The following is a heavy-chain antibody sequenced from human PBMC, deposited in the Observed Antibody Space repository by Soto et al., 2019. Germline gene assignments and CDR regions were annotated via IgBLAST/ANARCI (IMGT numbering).Heavy chain of an antibody. V-gene: IGHV5-10-1*01. CDR2: IDPSDSYT. D-gene: IGHD5-18*01. CDR3: ARSGYSYGLLYYYYYGMDV. Sequence: PGESLKISCKGSGYSFTSYWISWVRQMPGKGLEWMGRIDPSDSYTNYSPSFQGHVTISADKSISTAYLQWSSLKASDTAMYYCARSGYSYGLLYYYYYGMDVWGQGTTVTVSS. CDR1: GYSFTSYW. J-gene: IGHJ6*02.